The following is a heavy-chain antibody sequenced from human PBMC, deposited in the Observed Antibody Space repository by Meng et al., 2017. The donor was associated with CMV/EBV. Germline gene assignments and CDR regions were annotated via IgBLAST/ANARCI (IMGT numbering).Heavy chain of an antibody. CDR1: GYSFTSYW. J-gene: IGHJ4*02. V-gene: IGHV5-51*01. Sequence: GGSLRLSCKGSGYSFTSYWIGWVRQMPGKGLEWMGIIYPGDSDTRYSPSFQGQVTISADKFISTAYLQWSSLKASDTAMYYCARHTLLWFGEIYWGQGTLVTVSS. D-gene: IGHD3-10*01. CDR2: IYPGDSDT. CDR3: ARHTLLWFGEIY.